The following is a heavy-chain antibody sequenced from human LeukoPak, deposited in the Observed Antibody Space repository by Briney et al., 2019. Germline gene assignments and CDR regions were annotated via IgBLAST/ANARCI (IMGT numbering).Heavy chain of an antibody. CDR2: ISWNSGSI. CDR1: GFPFSSYS. Sequence: GGSLRLSCAASGFPFSSYSMNWVRQAPGKGLEWVSGISWNSGSIGYADSVKGRFTISRDNAKNSLYLQMNSLRAEDTALYYCAKAGIYGDYASYFQHWGQGTLVTVSS. D-gene: IGHD4-17*01. V-gene: IGHV3-9*01. CDR3: AKAGIYGDYASYFQH. J-gene: IGHJ1*01.